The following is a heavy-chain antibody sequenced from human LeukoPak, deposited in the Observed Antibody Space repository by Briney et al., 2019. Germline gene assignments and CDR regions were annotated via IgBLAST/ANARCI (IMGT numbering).Heavy chain of an antibody. J-gene: IGHJ5*02. V-gene: IGHV3-33*01. Sequence: GRSLRLSCAASEFTFSSYGMHWVRQAPGKGLEWVAVIWYDGSNKYYADSVKGRFTISRDNSKNTLYLQMNSLRAEDTAVYYCARGAAAGTYNWFDPWGQGTLVTVSS. CDR2: IWYDGSNK. CDR3: ARGAAAGTYNWFDP. D-gene: IGHD6-13*01. CDR1: EFTFSSYG.